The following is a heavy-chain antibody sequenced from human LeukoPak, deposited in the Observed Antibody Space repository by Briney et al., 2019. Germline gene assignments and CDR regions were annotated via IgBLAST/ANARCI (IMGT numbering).Heavy chain of an antibody. Sequence: GESLKISCKGSGYSFTSYWIGWVRQMPGKGLEWMGIIYPGDSDTRYSPSFQGQVTISADKSISTAYLQWSSLKASDTAMYYCASLAWQWSVASGVRYYYYMDVWGKGTTVTVSS. D-gene: IGHD3-10*01. J-gene: IGHJ6*03. V-gene: IGHV5-51*01. CDR3: ASLAWQWSVASGVRYYYYMDV. CDR1: GYSFTSYW. CDR2: IYPGDSDT.